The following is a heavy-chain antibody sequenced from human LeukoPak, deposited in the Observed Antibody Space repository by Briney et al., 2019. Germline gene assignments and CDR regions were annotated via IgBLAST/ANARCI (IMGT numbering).Heavy chain of an antibody. D-gene: IGHD1-26*01. Sequence: SETLSLTCTVSGGSISSYYWSWIRRPPGKGLEWIGSIYYSGSTYYNPSLKSRVTISVDTSKNQFSLKLSSVTAADTAVYYCAREGSGSYYYYYYYMDVWGKGTTVTVSS. J-gene: IGHJ6*03. V-gene: IGHV4-59*12. CDR1: GGSISSYY. CDR2: IYYSGST. CDR3: AREGSGSYYYYYYYMDV.